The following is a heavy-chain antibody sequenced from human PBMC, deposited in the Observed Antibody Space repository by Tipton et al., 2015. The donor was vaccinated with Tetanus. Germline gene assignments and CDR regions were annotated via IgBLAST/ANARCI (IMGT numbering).Heavy chain of an antibody. CDR3: ARHAGYSGYQLFDY. CDR2: IYYSGNT. Sequence: TLSLTCTVPGGSISNTDYYWGWIRQPPGKGLEWIGSIYYSGNTHYNPSLKSRVTISVDTSKNQFSLKLSSVTAADTAVYYCARHAGYSGYQLFDYWGQGTLVTVSS. V-gene: IGHV4-39*01. D-gene: IGHD5-12*01. CDR1: GGSISNTDYY. J-gene: IGHJ4*02.